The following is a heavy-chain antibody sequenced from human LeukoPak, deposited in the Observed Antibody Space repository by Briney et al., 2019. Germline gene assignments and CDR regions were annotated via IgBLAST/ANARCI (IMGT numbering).Heavy chain of an antibody. CDR3: ARSIPYDAFDI. CDR1: GGSISSGDYY. Sequence: PSETLSLTCTVSGGSISSGDYYWSWIRQHPGKGLEWIGYIYYSGSTYYNPSLKSRVTISVDMSKNQFSLRLSSVTAADTAVYYCARSIPYDAFDIWGQGTMVTVSS. D-gene: IGHD2-21*01. V-gene: IGHV4-31*03. CDR2: IYYSGST. J-gene: IGHJ3*02.